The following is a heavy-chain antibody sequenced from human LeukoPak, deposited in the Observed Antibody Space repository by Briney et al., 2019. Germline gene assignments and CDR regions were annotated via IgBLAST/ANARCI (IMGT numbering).Heavy chain of an antibody. D-gene: IGHD4-17*01. V-gene: IGHV3-21*01. CDR3: AREGGDYVEGFDC. J-gene: IGHJ4*02. CDR2: ISSSSSYI. Sequence: PGGSLRLSCAASGFTFSSYSMNWVRQAPGKGLEWVSSISSSSSYIYYADSVKGRFTISRDNAKNSLHLQMNSLRAEDTAVYYCAREGGDYVEGFDCWGQGTLVTVSS. CDR1: GFTFSSYS.